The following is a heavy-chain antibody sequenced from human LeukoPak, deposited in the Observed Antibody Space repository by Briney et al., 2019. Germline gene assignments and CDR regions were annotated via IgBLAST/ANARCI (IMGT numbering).Heavy chain of an antibody. CDR2: ISGSGDRT. V-gene: IGHV3-23*01. CDR1: GFTFSSNA. Sequence: AGGSLRLSCAASGFTFSSNAMSWVRQAPGKGLEWVSGISGSGDRTHYADSVKGRFTISRDNTKSTLYLQMNSLRAEDTAIYYCARVVGSGWPYYFDYWGQGTLVTVSS. J-gene: IGHJ4*02. CDR3: ARVVGSGWPYYFDY. D-gene: IGHD6-19*01.